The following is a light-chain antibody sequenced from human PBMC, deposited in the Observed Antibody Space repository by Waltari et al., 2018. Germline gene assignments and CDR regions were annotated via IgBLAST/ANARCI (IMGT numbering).Light chain of an antibody. Sequence: EIVMTQSPAALSVSPGERATLSCRASQSVSDNLAWYQHKPGQPPRLLISGASTRATGVPARFSGSGSGTEFTLTISSRQSEDSAIYFCQQYNTWPPSTFGQGTKLEIK. CDR1: QSVSDN. CDR2: GAS. V-gene: IGKV3-15*01. J-gene: IGKJ2*02. CDR3: QQYNTWPPST.